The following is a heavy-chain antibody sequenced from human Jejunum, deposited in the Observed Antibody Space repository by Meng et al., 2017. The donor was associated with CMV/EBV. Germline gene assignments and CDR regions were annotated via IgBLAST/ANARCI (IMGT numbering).Heavy chain of an antibody. CDR2: INHSGRI. V-gene: IGHV4-34*01. CDR1: SFSGYY. Sequence: SFSGYYWRWIRQPPGEGLEWIGEINHSGRIKYNPSLKSRVTISIDTSENQFSLKLSSVTAADAAVYYCARREEYYYDASGASYFDFWGQGTLVTVSS. CDR3: ARREEYYYDASGASYFDF. J-gene: IGHJ4*02. D-gene: IGHD3-22*01.